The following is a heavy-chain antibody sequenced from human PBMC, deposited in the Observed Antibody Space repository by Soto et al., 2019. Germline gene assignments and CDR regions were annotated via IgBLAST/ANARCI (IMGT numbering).Heavy chain of an antibody. Sequence: QVQLVESGGGVVQPGRSLRLSCAASGFTFSNYVMHWVRQAPGKGLEWVAVISYDGSDKYYADSVKGRFTISRDNSKNTLYLQMNSLRAEDTAVYYCAKCLITCGGLIHPFDYWGQGTLVTVSS. CDR1: GFTFSNYV. V-gene: IGHV3-30*18. J-gene: IGHJ4*02. D-gene: IGHD3-16*02. CDR3: AKCLITCGGLIHPFDY. CDR2: ISYDGSDK.